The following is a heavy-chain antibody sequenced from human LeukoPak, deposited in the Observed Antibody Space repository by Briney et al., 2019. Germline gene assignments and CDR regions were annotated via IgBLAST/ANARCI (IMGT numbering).Heavy chain of an antibody. Sequence: PGASLRLSCAASGFTFSSYAMSWVRQAPGKGLEWVSAISGSGGSTYYADSVKGRFTISRDNSKNTLYLQMNNLRAEDTAVYYCAKDRSAFDWLLANYWGQGTLVTVSS. V-gene: IGHV3-23*01. D-gene: IGHD3-9*01. CDR2: ISGSGGST. J-gene: IGHJ4*02. CDR1: GFTFSSYA. CDR3: AKDRSAFDWLLANY.